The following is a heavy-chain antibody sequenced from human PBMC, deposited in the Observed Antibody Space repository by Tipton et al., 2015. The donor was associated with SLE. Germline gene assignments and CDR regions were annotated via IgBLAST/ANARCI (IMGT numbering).Heavy chain of an antibody. V-gene: IGHV4-30-4*01. J-gene: IGHJ4*02. CDR1: GGSISSGDYY. D-gene: IGHD3-22*01. Sequence: TLSLTCTVSGGSISSGDYYWSWIRQPPGKGLEWIGYIYYSGSTYYNPSLKSRVTISVDTSKNQFSLKLSSVTAADTAVYYCERSSYDSSGYPGYWGQGTLVTVSS. CDR2: IYYSGST. CDR3: ERSSYDSSGYPGY.